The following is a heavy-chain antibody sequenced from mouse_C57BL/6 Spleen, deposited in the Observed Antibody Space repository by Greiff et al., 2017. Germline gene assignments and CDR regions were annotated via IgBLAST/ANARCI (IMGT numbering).Heavy chain of an antibody. CDR1: GFTFSSYA. CDR3: ARGDDYEAWFAY. Sequence: EVNVVESGGGLVKPGGSLKLSCAASGFTFSSYAMSWVRQTPEKRLEWVATISDGGSYTYYPDNVKGRFTISRDNAKNNLYLQMSHLKSEDTAMYYCARGDDYEAWFAYWGQGTLVTVSA. J-gene: IGHJ3*01. D-gene: IGHD2-4*01. V-gene: IGHV5-4*03. CDR2: ISDGGSYT.